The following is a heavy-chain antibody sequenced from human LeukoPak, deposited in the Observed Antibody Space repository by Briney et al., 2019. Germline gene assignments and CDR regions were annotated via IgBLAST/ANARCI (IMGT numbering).Heavy chain of an antibody. J-gene: IGHJ5*02. Sequence: PGGSLRLSCAASGFTFSSYSMNWVRQAPGKGLEWVSYISSSSSSTIYYADSAKGRFTISRDNAKNSLYLQMNSLRAEDTAVYYCARDFSETVTTYPPWGQGTLVTVSS. V-gene: IGHV3-48*04. CDR3: ARDFSETVTTYPP. CDR1: GFTFSSYS. CDR2: ISSSSSSTI. D-gene: IGHD4-17*01.